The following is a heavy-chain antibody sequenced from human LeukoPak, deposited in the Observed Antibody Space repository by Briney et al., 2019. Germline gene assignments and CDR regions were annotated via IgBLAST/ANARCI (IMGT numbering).Heavy chain of an antibody. CDR2: INHSGST. Sequence: SETLSLTCAVYGGSFSGYYWSWIRQPPGKGLEWIGEINHSGSTNYNPALKSRVTISVDTSKNQFSLKLSSVAAADTAVYYCARGRAAIKGSQGPYYYYGMDVWGKGTTVTVSS. CDR3: ARGRAAIKGSQGPYYYYGMDV. J-gene: IGHJ6*04. D-gene: IGHD2-2*01. CDR1: GGSFSGYY. V-gene: IGHV4-34*01.